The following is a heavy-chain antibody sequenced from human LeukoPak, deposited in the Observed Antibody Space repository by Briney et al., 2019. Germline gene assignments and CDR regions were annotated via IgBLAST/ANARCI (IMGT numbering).Heavy chain of an antibody. V-gene: IGHV3-20*04. D-gene: IGHD4-17*01. CDR1: GFTFDDYG. Sequence: GGSLRLSCAASGFTFDDYGMSWVRQAPGKGLEWVSGINWNGGNTGYADSVKGRFTISRDNAKNSLYLQMNSLRAEDTALYYCATREENDYGDYVGAFDIWGQGTMVTVSS. CDR3: ATREENDYGDYVGAFDI. CDR2: INWNGGNT. J-gene: IGHJ3*02.